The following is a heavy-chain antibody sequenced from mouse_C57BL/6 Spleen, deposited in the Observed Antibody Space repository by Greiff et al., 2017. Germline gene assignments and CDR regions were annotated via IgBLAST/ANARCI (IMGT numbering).Heavy chain of an antibody. V-gene: IGHV1-52*01. D-gene: IGHD2-2*01. Sequence: VQLQQPGAELVRPGSSVKLSCKASGYTFTSYWMHWVKQRPIQGLEWIGNIDPSDSETHYNQKFKDKATLTVDKSSSTAYMQLSSLTSEDSAVYYCARSAYGYDGGFDYWGQGTTLTVSS. J-gene: IGHJ2*01. CDR1: GYTFTSYW. CDR3: ARSAYGYDGGFDY. CDR2: IDPSDSET.